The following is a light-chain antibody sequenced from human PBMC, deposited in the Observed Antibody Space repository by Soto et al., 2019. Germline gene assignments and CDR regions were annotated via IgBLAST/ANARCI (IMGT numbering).Light chain of an antibody. CDR2: DAS. V-gene: IGKV1-5*01. CDR1: KNIRNL. CDR3: QQYNSYSET. J-gene: IGKJ1*01. Sequence: DIKLTQSPSTLSAAVGDSFTIXXRASKNIRNLLAWYQQKPGKAPKXVIYDASNLKTGVPSRFSGSGAGTEFTLTISSLQPDDFATYYCQQYNSYSETFGQGTKVDIK.